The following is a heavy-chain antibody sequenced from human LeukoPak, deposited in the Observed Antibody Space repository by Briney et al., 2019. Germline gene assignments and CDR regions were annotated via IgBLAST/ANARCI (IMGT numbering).Heavy chain of an antibody. CDR1: GLTFSTFA. D-gene: IGHD3-22*01. Sequence: GGSLRLSCVASGLTFSTFAMHWVRQAPGKGLEWVAVISYDGSNKYYADSVKGRFTISRDNSKNTVYLQMNSLRPEDTAVYYCARGDSNHNYYAFDYWGQGTLVTVSS. J-gene: IGHJ4*02. V-gene: IGHV3-30-3*01. CDR2: ISYDGSNK. CDR3: ARGDSNHNYYAFDY.